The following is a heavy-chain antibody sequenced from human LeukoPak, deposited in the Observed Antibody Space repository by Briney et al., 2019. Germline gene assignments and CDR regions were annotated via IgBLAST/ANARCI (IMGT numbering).Heavy chain of an antibody. V-gene: IGHV4-34*01. J-gene: IGHJ6*02. D-gene: IGHD2-21*02. CDR3: ARKVSVTDYYYYYGLHV. Sequence: SETLSLTCAVYGGSFSGYYWSWIRQPPGKGLEWIGSIYYSGSTYYNPSLKSRVTISVDTSRNQFSLKLRSVTAADTAVYYCARKVSVTDYYYYYGLHVWGQGTTVTVSS. CDR2: IYYSGST. CDR1: GGSFSGYY.